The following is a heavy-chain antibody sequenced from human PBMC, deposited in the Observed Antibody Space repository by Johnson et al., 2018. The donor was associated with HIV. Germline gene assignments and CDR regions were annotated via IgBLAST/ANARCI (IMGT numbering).Heavy chain of an antibody. CDR2: ISGSAGIT. CDR1: GFTFSSYA. V-gene: IGHV3-23*04. Sequence: VQLVESGGGLVQRGGSLRLSCIASGFTFSSYAMSWVRQSPGKGLEWVSAISGSAGITYYADSVEGRFTISRDNSRNTLYLQMNSLRAEDTAVYYCAKGGSGTTRIRAQKGAFDIWGQGTMVTVSP. J-gene: IGHJ3*02. D-gene: IGHD6-19*01. CDR3: AKGGSGTTRIRAQKGAFDI.